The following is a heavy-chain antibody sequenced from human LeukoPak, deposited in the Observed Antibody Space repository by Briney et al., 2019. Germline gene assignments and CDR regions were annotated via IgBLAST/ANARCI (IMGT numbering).Heavy chain of an antibody. J-gene: IGHJ5*02. CDR2: INHSGST. CDR3: ASHGGCSSTSCYSNWFDP. Sequence: PSETLSLTCAVYGGSFSGYYWSWIRQPPGKGLEWIGEINHSGSTNYNPSLKSRVTISVDTSKNQFSLKLSSVTAADTAVYYCASHGGCSSTSCYSNWFDPWGQGTLVTVSS. V-gene: IGHV4-34*01. D-gene: IGHD2-2*01. CDR1: GGSFSGYY.